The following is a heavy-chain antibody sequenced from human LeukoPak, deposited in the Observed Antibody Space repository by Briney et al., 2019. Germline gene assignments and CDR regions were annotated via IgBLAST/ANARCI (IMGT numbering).Heavy chain of an antibody. CDR3: AHRTYGPFHY. Sequence: SGPTLVKPTQTLTLTCTFSGFSLTTYGVGVGWIRQPPGKALEWLALISWDDDQRYRPSWKSRLTITRATSKNQVVLTMTNMDPVDTATYYCAHRTYGPFHYWGQGTLVTVSS. V-gene: IGHV2-5*02. CDR2: ISWDDDQ. CDR1: GFSLTTYGVG. D-gene: IGHD2-8*01. J-gene: IGHJ4*02.